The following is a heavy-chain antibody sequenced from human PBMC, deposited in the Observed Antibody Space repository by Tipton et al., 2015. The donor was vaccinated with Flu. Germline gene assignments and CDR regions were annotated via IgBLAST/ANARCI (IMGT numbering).Heavy chain of an antibody. V-gene: IGHV4-39*07. Sequence: TLSLTCTVSGGSISSSSYHWGWIRQPPGMGLEWIGSVHYSGSTYQNPSLESRVTISVDTSKNQFSLKLSSVTAADTAVYYCARGSGSGTHVMFDYWGQGTLVTVSS. D-gene: IGHD3-10*01. CDR1: GGSISSSSYH. CDR3: ARGSGSGTHVMFDY. CDR2: VHYSGST. J-gene: IGHJ4*02.